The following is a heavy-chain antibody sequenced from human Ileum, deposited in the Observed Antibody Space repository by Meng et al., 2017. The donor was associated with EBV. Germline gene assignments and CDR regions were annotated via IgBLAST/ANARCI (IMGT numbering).Heavy chain of an antibody. CDR2: IQHSGST. J-gene: IGHJ4*02. CDR1: GDCISSGGHS. Sequence: QDPCQGRVTPSPPLTPSGPVRGDCISSGGHSWSWNRQPPGKGLEWIGDIQHSGSTYYNPSLKSRVTISVDRSRNQFSLKLSSVTAADTAVYYCARAHPVVYFFDYWGQGTLVTVSS. CDR3: ARAHPVVYFFDY. V-gene: IGHV4-30-2*01. D-gene: IGHD4-23*01.